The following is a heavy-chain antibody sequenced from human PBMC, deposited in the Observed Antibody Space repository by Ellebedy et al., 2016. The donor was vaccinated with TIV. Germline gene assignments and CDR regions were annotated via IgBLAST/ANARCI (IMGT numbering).Heavy chain of an antibody. CDR3: ARAHYGSGSYSHFDY. V-gene: IGHV1-46*01. CDR1: GYTFTSYY. J-gene: IGHJ4*02. Sequence: ASVKVSCKASGYTFTSYYIHWVRQAPGQGLEWMGIISPSGGSTRYAQKLQGRVTMTRDTSTSTVFMELSSLRSEDTAVYYCARAHYGSGSYSHFDYWGQGTLVTVSS. D-gene: IGHD3-10*01. CDR2: ISPSGGST.